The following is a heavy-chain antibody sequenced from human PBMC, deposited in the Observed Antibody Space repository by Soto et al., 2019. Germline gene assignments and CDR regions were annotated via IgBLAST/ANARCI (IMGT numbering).Heavy chain of an antibody. D-gene: IGHD6-6*01. CDR1: GFTFSDYY. V-gene: IGHV3-11*01. CDR3: AREHQKYSSSHPEFDY. Sequence: QVQLVESGGGLVKPGGSLRLSCAASGFTFSDYYMSWIRQAPGKGLEWVSYISSSGSTIYYADSVKGRFTISRDNAKNSLYLQTNSLRAEDTAVYYCAREHQKYSSSHPEFDYWGQGTLVTVSS. J-gene: IGHJ4*02. CDR2: ISSSGSTI.